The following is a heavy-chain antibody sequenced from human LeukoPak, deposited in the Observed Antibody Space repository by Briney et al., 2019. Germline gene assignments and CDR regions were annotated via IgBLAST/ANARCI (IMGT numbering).Heavy chain of an antibody. CDR3: ARDFPVD. J-gene: IGHJ4*02. CDR2: ISTSSSYI. Sequence: GGSLRLSCAASGFIFSSYTMNWVRQAPGRGLEWVSFISTSSSYIYYADSLKGRFTISRDNAKNSLYLQMNSLRAEDTAVYYCARDFPVDWGQGTLVTVSS. CDR1: GFIFSSYT. V-gene: IGHV3-21*01.